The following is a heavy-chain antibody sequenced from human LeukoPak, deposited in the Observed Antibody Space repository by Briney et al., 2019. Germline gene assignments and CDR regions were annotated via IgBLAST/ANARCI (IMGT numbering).Heavy chain of an antibody. CDR3: ANGGGGSGNYYYFDY. D-gene: IGHD3-10*01. V-gene: IGHV3-11*04. CDR2: ISSSGSTI. J-gene: IGHJ4*02. Sequence: GGSLRLSCAASGFTFSDYYMSWIRQAPGKGLEWVSYISSSGSTIYYADSVKGRFTISRDNSKNTLYLQMNSLRAEDAAVYYCANGGGGSGNYYYFDYWGQGTLVTVSS. CDR1: GFTFSDYY.